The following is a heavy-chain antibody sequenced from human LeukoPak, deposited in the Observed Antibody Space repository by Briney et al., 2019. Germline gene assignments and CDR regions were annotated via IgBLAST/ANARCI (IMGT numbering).Heavy chain of an antibody. V-gene: IGHV1-8*01. Sequence: ASVKVSCKASGYTFTSYDINWVRQATGQGLEWMGWMNPNSGNTGYAQKFQGRVTMTRNTSISTAYMELSSLGSEDTAVYYCARGRGLSMVRGVISAYWGQGTLVTVSS. CDR3: ARGRGLSMVRGVISAY. CDR2: MNPNSGNT. D-gene: IGHD3-10*01. CDR1: GYTFTSYD. J-gene: IGHJ4*02.